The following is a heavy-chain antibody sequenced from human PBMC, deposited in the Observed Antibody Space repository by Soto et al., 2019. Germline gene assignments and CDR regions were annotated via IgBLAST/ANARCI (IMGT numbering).Heavy chain of an antibody. Sequence: QVQLQESGPGLVKPSQTLSLTCTVSGGSISSGDYYWSWIRQPPGKGLEWIGYIYYSGSTYYNPSLKSRVTTSVDTSKHQFSLKLSSVTAADTAVYYCARVTTVLDNWFDPWGQGTLVTVSS. CDR1: GGSISSGDYY. D-gene: IGHD1-26*01. CDR3: ARVTTVLDNWFDP. J-gene: IGHJ5*02. V-gene: IGHV4-30-4*01. CDR2: IYYSGST.